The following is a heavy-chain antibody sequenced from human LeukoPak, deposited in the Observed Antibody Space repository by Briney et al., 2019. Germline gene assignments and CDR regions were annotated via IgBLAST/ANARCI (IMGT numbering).Heavy chain of an antibody. CDR2: ISAYNGNT. CDR1: GYTFTSYG. D-gene: IGHD1-26*01. J-gene: IGHJ4*02. V-gene: IGHV1-18*01. Sequence: GASVTVSCKASGYTFTSYGITWVRQAPGQGLEWMGWISAYNGNTNYAQNLQDRVSLTTDTSTSTAYMELRSLRSDDTAVYYCARGSDSTSWDLDYWGQGTLVTVSS. CDR3: ARGSDSTSWDLDY.